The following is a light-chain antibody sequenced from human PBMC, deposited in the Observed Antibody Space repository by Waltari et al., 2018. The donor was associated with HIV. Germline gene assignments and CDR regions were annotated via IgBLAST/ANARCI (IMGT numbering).Light chain of an antibody. V-gene: IGLV3-21*04. CDR3: QVWDSSSAAYV. CDR2: YDS. Sequence: SYVLAQPPPVSVAPGKTARITCGGNNHGRKRVHWYQQNPGPAPVVVISYDSDRPSGIPDRFSGSNSGNTATLTISRVEAGDEAGYYCQVWDSSSAAYVYGTGTKVTVL. J-gene: IGLJ1*01. CDR1: NHGRKR.